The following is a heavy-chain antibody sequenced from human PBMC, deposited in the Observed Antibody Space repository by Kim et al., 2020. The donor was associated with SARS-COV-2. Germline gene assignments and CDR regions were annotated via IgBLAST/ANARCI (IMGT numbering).Heavy chain of an antibody. Sequence: SETLSLTCRVSGYSISSGGFYWAWIRQPPGKGPEWIVSMYHSGSTYYNSSLKSRVTISVDTSKNQFSLKLSSVTAADTALYYCARQSLDTSVVGNYFDPWGQGTPVIVSS. CDR2: MYHSGST. D-gene: IGHD1-26*01. CDR1: GYSISSGGFY. J-gene: IGHJ5*02. CDR3: ARQSLDTSVVGNYFDP. V-gene: IGHV4-39*01.